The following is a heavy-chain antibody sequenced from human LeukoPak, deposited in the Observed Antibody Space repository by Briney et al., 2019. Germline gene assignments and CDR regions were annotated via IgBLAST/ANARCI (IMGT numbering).Heavy chain of an antibody. J-gene: IGHJ4*02. CDR1: GFTFSSFA. CDR2: ISSNGGST. D-gene: IGHD1-26*01. Sequence: TGGSLRLSCAASGFTFSSFAMHWVRQAPGKGLEYVSAISSNGGSTYYANSVRGRFTISRDNSKSTLYRQMGSLRADDMAVYYCAREDSGSYVLWGQGTLVTVSS. V-gene: IGHV3-64*01. CDR3: AREDSGSYVL.